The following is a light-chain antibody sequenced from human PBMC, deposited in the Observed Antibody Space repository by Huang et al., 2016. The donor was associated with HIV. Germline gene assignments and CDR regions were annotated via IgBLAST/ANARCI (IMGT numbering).Light chain of an antibody. Sequence: EIVLTQSPATLSLSPGDRATLSCRASQSVSSYFAWYQQRPGQPPRLLIYATSKRATGVPARFSGSGYGTDFTLTISSLEPEDVANYYCQQRISWPPSYTFGQGTKVEI. CDR1: QSVSSY. CDR3: QQRISWPPSYT. CDR2: ATS. V-gene: IGKV3-11*01. J-gene: IGKJ2*01.